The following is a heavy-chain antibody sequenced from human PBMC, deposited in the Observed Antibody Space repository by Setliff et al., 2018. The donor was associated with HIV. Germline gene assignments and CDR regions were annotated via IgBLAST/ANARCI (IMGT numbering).Heavy chain of an antibody. Sequence: SVKVSCKAAGGIFRSYAISWVRQAPGQGLEWMGGIVPASGSTTYAQKFEGRVTITADESTASAYMDLGGLRSDDAAVYFCVVGVNYYNLNPYDVWGQGTMVTVSS. V-gene: IGHV1-69*13. CDR1: GGIFRSYA. CDR2: IVPASGST. D-gene: IGHD3-10*01. J-gene: IGHJ3*01. CDR3: VVGVNYYNLNPYDV.